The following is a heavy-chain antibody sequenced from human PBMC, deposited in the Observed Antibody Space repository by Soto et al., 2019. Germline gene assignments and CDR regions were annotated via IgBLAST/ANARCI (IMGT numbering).Heavy chain of an antibody. CDR1: RFIFSDYA. J-gene: IGHJ5*01. Sequence: DVQLLQSGGGLVQPGGSLTLSCAASRFIFSDYAMNRVRQAPGKGLEWVSSIGGSNTDRYYADSVKGRFIISRDNSKNTMYLQMNSLRDDDTAVYYCAKDAVSYNGKWDWFDSWGQGTLVTVSS. CDR3: AKDAVSYNGKWDWFDS. D-gene: IGHD1-26*01. CDR2: IGGSNTDR. V-gene: IGHV3-23*01.